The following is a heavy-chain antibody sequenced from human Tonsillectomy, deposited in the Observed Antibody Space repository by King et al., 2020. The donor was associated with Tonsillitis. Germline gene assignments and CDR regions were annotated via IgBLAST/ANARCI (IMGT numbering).Heavy chain of an antibody. CDR2: IKQDGSEK. V-gene: IGHV3-7*03. CDR3: ARDRLAASRLRNAWIQLWSADNDAFDI. D-gene: IGHD5-18*01. Sequence: VQLVESGGGLVQPGGSLRLSCAASGFTFSSYWMSWVRQAPGKGLEWVANIKQDGSEKYYVDSVKGRFTISRDNAKNSLYLQMNSLRAEDTAGYYCARDRLAASRLRNAWIQLWSADNDAFDIWGQGTMVTVSS. CDR1: GFTFSSYW. J-gene: IGHJ3*02.